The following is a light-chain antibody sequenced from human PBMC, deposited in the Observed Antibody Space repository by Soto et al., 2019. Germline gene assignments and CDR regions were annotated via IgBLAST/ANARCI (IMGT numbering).Light chain of an antibody. J-gene: IGKJ1*01. Sequence: EIVMTQSPATLSVSPGERATLSCRASQSVSSNLAWYQQKPGQAPRLLIYGASTRATGIPARFSCSGSGTEFTLTISSLQSEDFTIYYCQKANNWHVTFGQGTKVEIK. CDR3: QKANNWHVT. CDR2: GAS. V-gene: IGKV3-15*01. CDR1: QSVSSN.